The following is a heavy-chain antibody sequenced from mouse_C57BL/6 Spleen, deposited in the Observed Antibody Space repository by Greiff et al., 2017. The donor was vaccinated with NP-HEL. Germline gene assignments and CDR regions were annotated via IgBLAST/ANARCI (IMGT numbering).Heavy chain of an antibody. Sequence: VQLQQSGPELVKPGASVKISCKASGYTFTDYYMNWVKQSHGKSLEWIGDINPNNGGTSYNQKFKGKATLTVDKSSSTAYMELRSLTSEDSAVYYCAATVVEGYFDYWGQGTTLTVSS. V-gene: IGHV1-26*01. CDR2: INPNNGGT. J-gene: IGHJ2*01. D-gene: IGHD1-1*01. CDR3: AATVVEGYFDY. CDR1: GYTFTDYY.